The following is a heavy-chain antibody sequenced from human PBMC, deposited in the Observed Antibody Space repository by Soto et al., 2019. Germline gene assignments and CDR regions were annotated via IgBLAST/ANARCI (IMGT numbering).Heavy chain of an antibody. CDR2: IDGSGYT. CDR1: VGSISTGGYY. Sequence: PSETLSLTCTVSVGSISTGGYYWIWIRQYPGKGLEWLGYIDGSGYTFYNPSLQSRLTLSMDTSKNQFSLKLSSATAADTAVYFCARKQAGFFYGIDYWGQGTLVTVSS. V-gene: IGHV4-31*03. J-gene: IGHJ4*02. CDR3: ARKQAGFFYGIDY. D-gene: IGHD3-3*01.